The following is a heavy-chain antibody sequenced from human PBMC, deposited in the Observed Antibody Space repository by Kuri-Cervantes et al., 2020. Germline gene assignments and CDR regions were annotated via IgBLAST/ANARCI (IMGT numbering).Heavy chain of an antibody. J-gene: IGHJ4*02. Sequence: SVNVSYKASGGTFSSYAISWVRQAPGQGLEWMGGIIPIFGTANYAQKFQGRVTMTRDTSISTAYMELSRLRSDDTAVYYCARGRITMVRGGTECDYWGQGTLVTVSS. CDR3: ARGRITMVRGGTECDY. V-gene: IGHV1-69*05. CDR2: IIPIFGTA. CDR1: GGTFSSYA. D-gene: IGHD3-10*01.